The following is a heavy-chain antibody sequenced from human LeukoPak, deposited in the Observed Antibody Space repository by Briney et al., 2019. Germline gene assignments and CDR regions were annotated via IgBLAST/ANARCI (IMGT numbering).Heavy chain of an antibody. D-gene: IGHD3-22*01. CDR1: GGSISSYY. CDR3: ARGGLFDSSGYRFDY. V-gene: IGHV4-4*07. CDR2: IYTSGST. Sequence: SETLSLTCTVSGGSISSYYWSWTRQPAGKGLEWIGRIYTSGSTNYNPSLKSRVTMSVDTSKNQFSLKLSSVTAADTAVYYCARGGLFDSSGYRFDYWGQGTLVTVSS. J-gene: IGHJ4*02.